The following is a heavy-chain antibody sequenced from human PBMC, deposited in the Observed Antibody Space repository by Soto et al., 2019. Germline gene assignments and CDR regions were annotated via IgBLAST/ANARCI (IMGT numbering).Heavy chain of an antibody. J-gene: IGHJ1*01. V-gene: IGHV3-48*01. CDR3: AKIRYYYDSSGITEYFQH. CDR2: ISGSGSMI. CDR1: GFAFSNFS. Sequence: GGSLRLSCVASGFAFSNFSMNWVRQAPGKGLEWVSYISGSGSMIYYSKSAKGRFTISRDNSKNTLYLQMNSLRAEDTAVYYCAKIRYYYDSSGITEYFQHWGQGTLVTVSS. D-gene: IGHD3-22*01.